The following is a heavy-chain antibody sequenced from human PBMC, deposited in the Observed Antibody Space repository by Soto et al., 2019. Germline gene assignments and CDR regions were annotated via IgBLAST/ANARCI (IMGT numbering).Heavy chain of an antibody. Sequence: QVQLQESGPGLVKPSQTLSLTCTVSGGSISSGGYYWSWIRQHPGKGLEWIGYIYYSGSTYYNPSLKSRVTLSVDTSKNQFALKLSSVTAADTAVYYCARGRGYYYDSARISGFDYWGQGTLVTVSS. V-gene: IGHV4-31*03. CDR2: IYYSGST. J-gene: IGHJ4*02. CDR1: GGSISSGGYY. CDR3: ARGRGYYYDSARISGFDY. D-gene: IGHD3-22*01.